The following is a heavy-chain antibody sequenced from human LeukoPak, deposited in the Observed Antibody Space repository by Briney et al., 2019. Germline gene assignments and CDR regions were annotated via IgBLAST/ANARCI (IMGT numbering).Heavy chain of an antibody. Sequence: GGSLRLSCAASGFTFSNNAMSWVRQAPGKGLEWVSSISGSGGNTYYADSVKGRFTISRDNSKNTLFLQMNSLRAEDTAVYYCAKEAQGCSITSCYFDSWGQGNLVTVSS. J-gene: IGHJ4*02. CDR3: AKEAQGCSITSCYFDS. D-gene: IGHD2-2*01. V-gene: IGHV3-23*01. CDR2: ISGSGGNT. CDR1: GFTFSNNA.